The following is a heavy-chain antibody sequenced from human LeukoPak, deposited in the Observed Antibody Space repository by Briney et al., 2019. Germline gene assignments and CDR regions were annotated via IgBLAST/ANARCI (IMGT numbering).Heavy chain of an antibody. Sequence: SVKVSCKASGGTFSSYAISWVRQAPGQGLEWMGGIIPIFGTANYAQKFQGRVTITADESTSTAYMELSSLRSEDTAVYYCARDRRTKYYDFWSGFWSDAFDIWGQGTMVTVSS. J-gene: IGHJ3*02. D-gene: IGHD3-3*01. V-gene: IGHV1-69*01. CDR3: ARDRRTKYYDFWSGFWSDAFDI. CDR2: IIPIFGTA. CDR1: GGTFSSYA.